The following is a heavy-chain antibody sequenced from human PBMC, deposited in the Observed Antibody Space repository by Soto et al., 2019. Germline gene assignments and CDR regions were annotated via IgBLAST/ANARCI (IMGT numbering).Heavy chain of an antibody. V-gene: IGHV4-39*01. CDR3: AIPVESGFDY. CDR2: IYYSGST. D-gene: IGHD3-10*01. J-gene: IGHJ4*02. Sequence: QLQLQESGPGLVKPSETLSLTCTVSGGSISSSSYYWGWIRQPPGKGLEWIGSIYYSGSTYYNPSLKSRVTISVDTSKNQFSLTLSSVTAADTAVYYCAIPVESGFDYWGQGTLVTVSS. CDR1: GGSISSSSYY.